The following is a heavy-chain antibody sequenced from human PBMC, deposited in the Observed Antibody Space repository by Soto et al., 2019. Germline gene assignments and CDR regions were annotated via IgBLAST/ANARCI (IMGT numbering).Heavy chain of an antibody. V-gene: IGHV4-59*08. CDR2: MYYSGRT. CDR1: GGSISGHY. CDR3: ARGPYYDLIWNYYYMDV. D-gene: IGHD3-16*01. Sequence: QVQLQESGPGLVKPSETLSLSCSVSGGSISGHYWSWVRQTPGKGLEWIGYMYYSGRTNYNPSLRRRVPFSVAPSPIHFSLGLTSVTAADTAVYYCARGPYYDLIWNYYYMDVWGKGTTVTVSS. J-gene: IGHJ6*03.